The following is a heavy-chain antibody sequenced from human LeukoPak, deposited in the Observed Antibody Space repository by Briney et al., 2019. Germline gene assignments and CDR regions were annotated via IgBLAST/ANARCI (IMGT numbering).Heavy chain of an antibody. CDR3: AREPPRLVGAYPAFDI. CDR1: GFTFSNYA. D-gene: IGHD1-26*01. J-gene: IGHJ3*02. V-gene: IGHV3-23*01. CDR2: ISGSGGST. Sequence: PGGSLRLSCAASGFTFSNYAMHWVRQSPGRGLECVSTISGSGGSTYHADSVKGRFTISRDNSKNTMYLQMNSLRAEDTAVYYCAREPPRLVGAYPAFDIWGQGTMVTVSS.